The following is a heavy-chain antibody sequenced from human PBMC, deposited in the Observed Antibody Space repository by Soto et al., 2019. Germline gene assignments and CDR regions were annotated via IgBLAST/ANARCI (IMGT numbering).Heavy chain of an antibody. D-gene: IGHD6-19*01. V-gene: IGHV1-8*01. CDR1: GYTFTSND. J-gene: IGHJ4*02. CDR3: AGGPPGWGFAF. Sequence: QVQLVQSGAEVKKPGASVKVSCKGSGYTFTSNDINWVRQATGQGFEWMGWMSPKSGDTGYSQKFKGRVTMTRDTSRSTAYMELRSLRSEDTAVYYCAGGPPGWGFAFWGQGTLVTVSS. CDR2: MSPKSGDT.